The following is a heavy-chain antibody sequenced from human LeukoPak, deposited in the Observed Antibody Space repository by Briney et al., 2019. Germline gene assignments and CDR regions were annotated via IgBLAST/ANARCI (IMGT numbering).Heavy chain of an antibody. CDR2: IYHSGST. J-gene: IGHJ4*02. V-gene: IGHV4-59*12. D-gene: IGHD3-3*01. Sequence: PSETLSLTCTVSGGSISSYYWSWIRQPPGKGLEWIGEIYHSGSTNYNPSLKSRVTISVDKSKNQLSLKLSSVTAADTAVYYCARGFWSGYYTGIGDSWGQGTLVTVSS. CDR3: ARGFWSGYYTGIGDS. CDR1: GGSISSYY.